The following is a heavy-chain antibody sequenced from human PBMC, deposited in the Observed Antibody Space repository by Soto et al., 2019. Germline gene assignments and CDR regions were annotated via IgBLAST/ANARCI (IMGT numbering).Heavy chain of an antibody. D-gene: IGHD5-12*01. CDR2: VYYTGST. V-gene: IGHV4-59*01. CDR3: VRGDRGHKFES. Sequence: PSETLSLTCTVAAGDSNSSDYWTWIRQSPAKGLEWIGYVYYTGSTYYSPSLKSRVTISIDTSKKQFSLKVNSVTAADTAVYYCVRGDRGHKFESWGQGTPV. J-gene: IGHJ1*01. CDR1: AGDSNSSDY.